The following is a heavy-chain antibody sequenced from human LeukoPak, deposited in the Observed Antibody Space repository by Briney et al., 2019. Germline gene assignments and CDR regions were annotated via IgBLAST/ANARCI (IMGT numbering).Heavy chain of an antibody. CDR1: GGSISSYY. D-gene: IGHD6-13*01. Sequence: SETLSHTCSVSGGSISSYYWSRIRQPPGKGLEWIGHLSNSGSTNYNPSLKSRVTIPVDTSKNQFSLKLNSVTAADTAVYYCARATETFSWFLQHWGQGTLVTVSS. J-gene: IGHJ1*01. CDR2: LSNSGST. V-gene: IGHV4-59*01. CDR3: ARATETFSWFLQH.